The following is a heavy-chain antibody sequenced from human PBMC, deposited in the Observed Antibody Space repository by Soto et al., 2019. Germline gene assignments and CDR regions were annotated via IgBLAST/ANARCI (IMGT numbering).Heavy chain of an antibody. J-gene: IGHJ4*02. D-gene: IGHD6-25*01. CDR3: AGSAAASDFDY. V-gene: IGHV4-59*08. Sequence: QVQLQESGPGLVKPSETLSLTCTVSGVSISSYYWRWIRQPPGKGLEWIAYVYNGGSAKYNPSLRSRVTTSLDTSNDQFSLKLRSVSAADTAVYYCAGSAAASDFDYWGQGTLVTVSS. CDR1: GVSISSYY. CDR2: VYNGGSA.